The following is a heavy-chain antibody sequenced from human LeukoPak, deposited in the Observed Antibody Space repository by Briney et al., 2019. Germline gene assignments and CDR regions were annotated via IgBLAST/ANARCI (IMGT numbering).Heavy chain of an antibody. CDR3: ARGLYYDFWSGYDNWFDP. CDR1: GYTFTSYD. Sequence: GASVKVSCKASGYTFTSYDINWVRQATGQGLEWMGIINPSGGSTSYAQKFQGRVTMTRDTSTSTVYMELSSLRSEDTAVYYCARGLYYDFWSGYDNWFDPWGQGTLVTVSS. D-gene: IGHD3-3*01. J-gene: IGHJ5*02. CDR2: INPSGGST. V-gene: IGHV1-46*01.